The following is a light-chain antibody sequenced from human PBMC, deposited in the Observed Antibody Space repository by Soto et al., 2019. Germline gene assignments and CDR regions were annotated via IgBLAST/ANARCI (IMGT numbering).Light chain of an antibody. CDR3: QQYNSYLYT. V-gene: IGKV1-5*01. CDR2: DAS. J-gene: IGKJ2*01. Sequence: DIQMTQSPSTLSASVGDRVTITCRASQSISSWLAWYQQKPGKAPKLLIYDASSLESGVPSRFSGSGSGTEFTLTISSLQPDDFETYDCQQYNSYLYTFGQGTKLEIK. CDR1: QSISSW.